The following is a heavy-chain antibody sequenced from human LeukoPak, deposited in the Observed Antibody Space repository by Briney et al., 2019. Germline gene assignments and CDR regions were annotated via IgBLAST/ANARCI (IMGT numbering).Heavy chain of an antibody. CDR3: AKSGGYGLIDY. CDR2: IFASGST. CDR1: GGSISSYY. J-gene: IGHJ4*02. D-gene: IGHD1-26*01. Sequence: SETLSLTCTVSGGSISSYYWSWIRQPAGKGLEWIGRIFASGSTNYNPSLKSRVTISIDTSKNQFSLRLNSVTAADTAMYYCAKSGGYGLIDYWGQGTRVTVSS. V-gene: IGHV4-4*07.